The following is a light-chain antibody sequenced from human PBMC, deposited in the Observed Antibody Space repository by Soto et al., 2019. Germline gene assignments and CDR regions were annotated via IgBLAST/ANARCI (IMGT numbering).Light chain of an antibody. CDR2: GAT. CDR3: SSYGSSSTLV. V-gene: IGLV2-14*01. Sequence: VLTQPASVSGSPGQSITISCTGTSSDIGYYNYVSWYQLHPGKAPKLLIYGATNRPSGISYRFSGSKSGNTASLTISGLQSEDEADYYCSSYGSSSTLVFGAGTKVTVL. CDR1: SSDIGYYNY. J-gene: IGLJ1*01.